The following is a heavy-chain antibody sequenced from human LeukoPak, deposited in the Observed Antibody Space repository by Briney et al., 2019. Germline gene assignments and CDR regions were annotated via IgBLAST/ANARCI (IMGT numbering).Heavy chain of an antibody. CDR3: ARDGGKYYDFWSGYHDY. J-gene: IGHJ4*02. D-gene: IGHD3-3*01. CDR1: GFTFSNEA. CDR2: ISSSSSYI. Sequence: GGSLRLSCAVSGFTFSNEAMGWVRQAPGKGLEWVSSISSSSSYIYYADSVKGRFTISRDNAKNSLYLQMNSLRAEDTAVYYCARDGGKYYDFWSGYHDYWGQGTLVTVSS. V-gene: IGHV3-21*01.